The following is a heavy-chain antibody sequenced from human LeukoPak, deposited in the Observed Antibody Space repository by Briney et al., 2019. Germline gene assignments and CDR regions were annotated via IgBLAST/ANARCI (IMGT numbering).Heavy chain of an antibody. CDR3: ARPIIVGAPQDAFDI. J-gene: IGHJ3*02. V-gene: IGHV4-30-2*01. CDR1: GGSISSGGYY. Sequence: PSETLSLTCTVSGGSISSGGYYWSWIRQPPGKGLEWIGYIYHSGSTYYNPSLKSRVTISVDRSKNQFSLKLSSVTAADTAVYYCARPIIVGAPQDAFDIWGQGTMVTVSS. CDR2: IYHSGST. D-gene: IGHD1-26*01.